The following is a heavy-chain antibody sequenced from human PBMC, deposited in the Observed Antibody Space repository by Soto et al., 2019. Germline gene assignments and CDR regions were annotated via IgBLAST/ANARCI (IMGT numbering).Heavy chain of an antibody. CDR2: ISSGSEYI. Sequence: EMQLVESGGGLVKPGGSLRLSCAASGFTFSTYGMNWVRQAPGKGLEWVSSISSGSEYIYYADSLKGRLTISRDNARNSLSLQLNSLRAEDTAVYYCATAGAAGSVMEVWGQGTTVTVSS. V-gene: IGHV3-21*01. J-gene: IGHJ6*02. CDR1: GFTFSTYG. D-gene: IGHD6-13*01. CDR3: ATAGAAGSVMEV.